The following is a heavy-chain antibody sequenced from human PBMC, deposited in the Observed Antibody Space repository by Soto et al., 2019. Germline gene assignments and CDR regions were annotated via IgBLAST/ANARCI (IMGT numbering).Heavy chain of an antibody. CDR3: AKEGATVIAAAGYFDY. CDR1: GFTFSSYA. J-gene: IGHJ4*02. V-gene: IGHV3-23*01. D-gene: IGHD6-13*01. CDR2: ISGSGGST. Sequence: GGSLRLSCAASGFTFSSYAMSWVRQAPGKGLEWVSAISGSGGSTFYADSVKGRFTISRYNSKNTLYLQMNSLRAEDTAVYYCAKEGATVIAAAGYFDYWGQGTLVTVSS.